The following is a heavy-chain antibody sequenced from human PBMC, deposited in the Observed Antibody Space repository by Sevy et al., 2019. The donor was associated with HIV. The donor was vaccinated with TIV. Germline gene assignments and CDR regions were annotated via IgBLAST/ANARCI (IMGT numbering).Heavy chain of an antibody. J-gene: IGHJ6*02. CDR1: GLSVSDNY. CDR2: IYSDGRT. V-gene: IGHV3-53*01. D-gene: IGHD2-15*01. Sequence: GGSLRLSCAASGLSVSDNYMNWVRQAPGKGLEWVSNIYSDGRTYYADSVRGRFTISRDTSKNTVYLEMKSLRAEDTAVYYCTREDIVLGEDNYYGMDVWGHGTTVTVSS. CDR3: TREDIVLGEDNYYGMDV.